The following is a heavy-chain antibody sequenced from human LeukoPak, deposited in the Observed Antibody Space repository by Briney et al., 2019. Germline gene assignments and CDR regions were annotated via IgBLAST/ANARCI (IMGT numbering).Heavy chain of an antibody. Sequence: ASVKVSCKASGYTFTSYYMHWVRQAPGQGLEWMGIINPSGGSTSYAQKFQGRVTMTRDTSTSTVYMELSSLRSEDTAVYYCARDGYYDSSGQSTFDYWGQGTLVTVS. V-gene: IGHV1-46*01. D-gene: IGHD3-22*01. CDR2: INPSGGST. J-gene: IGHJ4*02. CDR3: ARDGYYDSSGQSTFDY. CDR1: GYTFTSYY.